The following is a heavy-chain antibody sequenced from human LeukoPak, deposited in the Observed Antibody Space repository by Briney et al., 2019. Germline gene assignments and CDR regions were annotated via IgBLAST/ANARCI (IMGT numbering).Heavy chain of an antibody. CDR2: ISSGAATT. CDR1: GFTFNNYA. CDR3: ASSSSLGN. Sequence: PGGSLRLSCAASGFTFNNYAMNWVRQAPGKGLEWVSAISSGAATTYYADSVKGRFIISRDNAKNSLSLQMNSLRAEDTAVYYCASSSSLGNWGQGTLVTVSS. V-gene: IGHV3-23*01. D-gene: IGHD6-6*01. J-gene: IGHJ4*02.